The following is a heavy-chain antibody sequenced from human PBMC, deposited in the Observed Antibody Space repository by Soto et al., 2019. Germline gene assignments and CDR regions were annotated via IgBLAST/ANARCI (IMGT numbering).Heavy chain of an antibody. V-gene: IGHV3-9*01. CDR1: GFTFDDYA. D-gene: IGHD5-18*01. CDR3: VRSKGGYSYGTPFDY. J-gene: IGHJ4*02. Sequence: EVQLEESGGALVQPGRSLRLSCAASGFTFDDYAMHWVRQVLGKGLEWVSSISWNSGNIGYADSVKGRFTTSRDNAKNSLYLQVYSLRHEDTALYYCVRSKGGYSYGTPFDYWGQGTLVTVSS. CDR2: ISWNSGNI.